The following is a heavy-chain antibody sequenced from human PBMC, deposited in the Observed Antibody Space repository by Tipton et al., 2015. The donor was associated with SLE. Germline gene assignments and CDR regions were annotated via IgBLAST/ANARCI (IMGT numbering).Heavy chain of an antibody. J-gene: IGHJ1*01. CDR2: IYYTGSI. D-gene: IGHD4-11*01. CDR3: ARCYSNYEYFQH. V-gene: IGHV4-59*12. Sequence: TLSLTCTVSGGSFSSYYWSWIRQPPGKGLEWIGYIYYTGSINYNPSLKSRVTISVDTSKNQFSLKLSSVTAADTAVYYCARCYSNYEYFQHWGQGTLVTVSS. CDR1: GGSFSSYY.